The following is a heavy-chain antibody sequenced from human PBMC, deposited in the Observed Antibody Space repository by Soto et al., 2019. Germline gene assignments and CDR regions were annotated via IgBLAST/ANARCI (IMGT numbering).Heavy chain of an antibody. J-gene: IGHJ3*02. CDR3: TGSLSFAFDI. CDR1: GFRFSDSV. CDR2: ITSTADTYAT. V-gene: IGHV3-73*01. Sequence: EVQLEESGGGLVQPGGSLKLSCAASGFRFSDSVMHWVRQVSGKGLEWVGRITSTADTYATAYSASVEGRFTVSRDDSKNTAYLQMNSLQTEDTAVYYCTGSLSFAFDIWGQGTMVHVSS.